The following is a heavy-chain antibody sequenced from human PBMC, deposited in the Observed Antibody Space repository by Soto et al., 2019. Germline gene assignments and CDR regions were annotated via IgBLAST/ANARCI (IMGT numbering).Heavy chain of an antibody. CDR2: IYYSGST. D-gene: IGHD4-4*01. Sequence: QVQLQESGPGLVKPSQTLSLTCTVSGGSISSGGYYWSWIRQHPGKGLEWIGYIYYSGSTYYNPSLKSRVTISVDTSKNQFSLQLSSVTAADTAVYYCARNNPLQSNWFDPWGQGTLVTVSS. CDR1: GGSISSGGYY. CDR3: ARNNPLQSNWFDP. V-gene: IGHV4-31*03. J-gene: IGHJ5*02.